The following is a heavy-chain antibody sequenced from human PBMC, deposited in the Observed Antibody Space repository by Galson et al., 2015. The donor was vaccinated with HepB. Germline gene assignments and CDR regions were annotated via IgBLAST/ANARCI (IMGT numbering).Heavy chain of an antibody. CDR2: IIPILDIT. V-gene: IGHV1-69*04. CDR3: ARERAEMATIDYFDY. Sequence: SVKVSCKASGDTFSSYTISWVRQAPGQGLEWMGRIIPILDITNYAQKFQARVTITADKSTSTAYMELSSLRSEDTAVYYCARERAEMATIDYFDYWGQGTLVTVSS. D-gene: IGHD5-24*01. CDR1: GDTFSSYT. J-gene: IGHJ4*02.